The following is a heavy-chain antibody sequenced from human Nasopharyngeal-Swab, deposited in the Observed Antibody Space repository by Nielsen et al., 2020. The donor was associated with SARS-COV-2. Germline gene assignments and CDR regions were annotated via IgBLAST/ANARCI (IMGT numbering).Heavy chain of an antibody. CDR2: IDSDGSST. J-gene: IGHJ4*02. Sequence: GGSLRLSCAASGFTFSSYWMHWVRQAPGKGLAWVSRIDSDGSSTIYADSVKGRFTISRDNAKNTLYLQMNSLRAEDTAVYYCARATNLGGSLWVPDYWGQGTLVTVSS. CDR3: ARATNLGGSLWVPDY. V-gene: IGHV3-74*01. D-gene: IGHD5-12*01. CDR1: GFTFSSYW.